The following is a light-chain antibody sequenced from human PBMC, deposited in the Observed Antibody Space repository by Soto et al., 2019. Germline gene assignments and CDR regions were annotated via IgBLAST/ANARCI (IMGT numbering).Light chain of an antibody. J-gene: IGLJ2*01. CDR1: SSDVGGYDY. Sequence: QSVLTQPRSVSGSPGQSVTISCAGTSSDVGGYDYVSWYQQHPGKVPKILIFDVTKRPSGVPNRFSGSKSGNTASLTISGLQADDEADYYCCSYAGSYTLIFGGGTKLTVL. V-gene: IGLV2-11*01. CDR3: CSYAGSYTLI. CDR2: DVT.